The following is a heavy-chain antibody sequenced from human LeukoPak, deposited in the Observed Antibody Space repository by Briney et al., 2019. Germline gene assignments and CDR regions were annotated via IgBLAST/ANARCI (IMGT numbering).Heavy chain of an antibody. CDR2: ISSSSSYI. V-gene: IGHV3-21*01. CDR3: ARDGVVPAAIYNFDY. J-gene: IGHJ4*02. CDR1: GFTFSSYS. D-gene: IGHD2-2*01. Sequence: GGSLRLSCAASGFTFSSYSMNWVRQAPGKGLEWVSSISSSSSYIYYADSVKGRFTISRDNAMNSLYLQMNSLRAEDTAVYYCARDGVVPAAIYNFDYWGQGTLVTVSS.